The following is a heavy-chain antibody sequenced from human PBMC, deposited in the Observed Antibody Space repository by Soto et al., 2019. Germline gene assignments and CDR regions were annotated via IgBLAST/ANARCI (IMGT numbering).Heavy chain of an antibody. D-gene: IGHD2-2*01. CDR2: INHSEST. Sequence: QVQLQQWGAGLLKPSETRSLSCAVYGGSFSNYYWSWIRQPPGKGLEWIGEINHSESTNYNPSLKSRVTISVDTSKNQFSLKLRSVTAADTAVYYCARSGPTCHQMVRNYNWFDPWGQGTLVTVSS. J-gene: IGHJ5*02. V-gene: IGHV4-34*01. CDR1: GGSFSNYY. CDR3: ARSGPTCHQMVRNYNWFDP.